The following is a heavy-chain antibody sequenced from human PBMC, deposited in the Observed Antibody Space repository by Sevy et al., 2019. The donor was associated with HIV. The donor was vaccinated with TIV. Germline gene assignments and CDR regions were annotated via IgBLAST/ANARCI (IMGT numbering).Heavy chain of an antibody. D-gene: IGHD3-3*01. Sequence: SETLSLTCAVSGYSISSGYYWGWIRQPPGKGLEWIGSIYHSGSTYYNPSLKSRVTISVDTSKNQFSLKLSSVTAADTAVYYCARQVFTIFGVAPHWFDPWGQGTLVTVSS. CDR1: GYSISSGYY. CDR2: IYHSGST. CDR3: ARQVFTIFGVAPHWFDP. V-gene: IGHV4-38-2*01. J-gene: IGHJ5*02.